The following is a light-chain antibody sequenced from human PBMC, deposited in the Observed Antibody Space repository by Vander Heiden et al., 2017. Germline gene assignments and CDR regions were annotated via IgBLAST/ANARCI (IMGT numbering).Light chain of an antibody. CDR2: DAS. Sequence: EIVFTQSPAPLSLSPGERAPLSCRASQSVSSYLAWYQQKPGQAPRLLIYDASNRATGIPARFSGSGSGTDFTLTISSLEPEDFAVYYCQQRSNWPYTFGQGTKLEIK. CDR1: QSVSSY. J-gene: IGKJ2*01. CDR3: QQRSNWPYT. V-gene: IGKV3-11*01.